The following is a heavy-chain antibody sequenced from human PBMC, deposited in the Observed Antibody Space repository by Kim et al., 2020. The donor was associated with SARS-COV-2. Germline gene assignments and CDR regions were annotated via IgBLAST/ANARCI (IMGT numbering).Heavy chain of an antibody. D-gene: IGHD3-22*01. J-gene: IGHJ4*02. CDR3: ARGGYDSSGFDY. Sequence: NYAQKFQGRVTMTRDTSISTAYMELSRLRSDDTVVYYCARGGYDSSGFDYWGQGTLVTVSS. V-gene: IGHV1-2*05.